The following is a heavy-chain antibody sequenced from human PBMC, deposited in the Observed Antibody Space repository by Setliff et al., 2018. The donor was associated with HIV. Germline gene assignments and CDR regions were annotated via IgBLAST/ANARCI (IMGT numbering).Heavy chain of an antibody. V-gene: IGHV1-69*06. D-gene: IGHD2-15*01. CDR2: IIPIFGST. CDR1: GDTFSSYA. J-gene: IGHJ4*02. Sequence: SVKVSCKASGDTFSSYAISWVRQAPGQGLEWMGRIIPIFGSTNYAQKLQGRVTITADTSTSTAYMELSSLRSDDTAVYYCARDNELLAATPPFFDYWGQGTLVTVSS. CDR3: ARDNELLAATPPFFDY.